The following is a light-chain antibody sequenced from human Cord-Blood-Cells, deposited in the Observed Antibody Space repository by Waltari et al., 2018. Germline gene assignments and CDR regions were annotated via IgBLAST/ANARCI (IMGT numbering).Light chain of an antibody. CDR1: SSDVGGSNY. CDR3: CSYAGSYTYV. J-gene: IGLJ1*01. CDR2: DVS. Sequence: HSALNQPRSVSGSPGPSVTLSCPGTSSDVGGSNYVSWYQQHPSKAPKLMIYDVSKRPSGVPDRFSGSKSGNTASLTISGLQAEDEADYYCCSYAGSYTYVFGTGTKVTVL. V-gene: IGLV2-11*01.